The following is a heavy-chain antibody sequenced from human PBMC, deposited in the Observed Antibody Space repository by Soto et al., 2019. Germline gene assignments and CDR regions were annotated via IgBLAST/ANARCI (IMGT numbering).Heavy chain of an antibody. V-gene: IGHV3-9*01. CDR2: ISWNSGSI. Sequence: LSLSCAASVFTFDDYAMHWVRQAPGKGLEWVSGISWNSGSIGYADSVKGRFTISRDNAKNSLYLQMNSLRAEDTALYYCARTHSGYDFYFDYWGQGTLVTVSS. J-gene: IGHJ4*02. CDR3: ARTHSGYDFYFDY. D-gene: IGHD5-12*01. CDR1: VFTFDDYA.